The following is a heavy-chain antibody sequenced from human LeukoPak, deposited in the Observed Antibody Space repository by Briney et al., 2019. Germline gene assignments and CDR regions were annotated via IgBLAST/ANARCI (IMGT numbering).Heavy chain of an antibody. D-gene: IGHD3-3*01. CDR3: ARDGPYDFWSGYSLPYYYYGMDV. Sequence: PGGSLRLSCAASGFTFSSYSMNWVRQAPGKGLEWVSSISSSSSYIYYADSVKGRFTISRDNAKNSLYLQMNSLRAEDTAVYYCARDGPYDFWSGYSLPYYYYGMDVWGQGTTVTVSS. V-gene: IGHV3-21*01. CDR2: ISSSSSYI. CDR1: GFTFSSYS. J-gene: IGHJ6*02.